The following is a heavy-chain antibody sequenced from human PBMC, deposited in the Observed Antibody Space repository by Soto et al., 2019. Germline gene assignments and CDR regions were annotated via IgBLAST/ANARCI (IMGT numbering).Heavy chain of an antibody. J-gene: IGHJ4*02. Sequence: GGSLRLSCAASGFTFSSYAMHWVRQAPGKGLEWVALISYDGSDKDYADSVKGRFTISRDNSKNTLYLQMNSLRAEDTAVYYCAKDYPRSGSPGLEFDYWGQGTLVTVSS. D-gene: IGHD3-10*01. V-gene: IGHV3-30-3*01. CDR1: GFTFSSYA. CDR3: AKDYPRSGSPGLEFDY. CDR2: ISYDGSDK.